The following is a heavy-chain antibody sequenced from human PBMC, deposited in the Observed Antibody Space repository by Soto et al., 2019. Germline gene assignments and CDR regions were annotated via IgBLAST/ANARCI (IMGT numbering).Heavy chain of an antibody. V-gene: IGHV1-46*01. D-gene: IGHD5-18*01. CDR1: GYSFTSYY. J-gene: IGHJ6*02. Sequence: QVHLVQSGAEVKNPGASVKLSCKASGYSFTSYYMHWVRQAPGQRLEWMGIINPTGGSTGYAQKFQGRVTMTRDTSTSTVYMELSSLRSEDTAVYYCARAGDTVITRGGMDVWGHGTKVTVSS. CDR2: INPTGGST. CDR3: ARAGDTVITRGGMDV.